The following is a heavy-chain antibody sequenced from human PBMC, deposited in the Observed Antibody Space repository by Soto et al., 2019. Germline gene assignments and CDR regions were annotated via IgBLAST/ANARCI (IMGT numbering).Heavy chain of an antibody. Sequence: QVQLVQSGAEVKKPGSSVKVSCKASGGTFSSYAITWVRQAPGQGLEWMGGIIPIFGTANYAQKFQARVTITADEYTSTAYRELSSLRSEDTAVYYCARDRGPSSGYYPYWFDPWGQGTLVTVSS. CDR2: IIPIFGTA. CDR1: GGTFSSYA. CDR3: ARDRGPSSGYYPYWFDP. D-gene: IGHD3-22*01. J-gene: IGHJ5*02. V-gene: IGHV1-69*12.